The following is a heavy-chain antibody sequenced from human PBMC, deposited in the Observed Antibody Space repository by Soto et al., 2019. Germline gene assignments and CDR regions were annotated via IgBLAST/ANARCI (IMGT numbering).Heavy chain of an antibody. CDR3: ARRYSSSFDY. D-gene: IGHD6-13*01. CDR2: IYYSGST. CDR1: GGSISSYY. J-gene: IGHJ4*02. V-gene: IGHV4-59*08. Sequence: QVQLQESGPGLVKPSETLSLTCTVSGGSISSYYWSWIRQPPGKGLEWIGYIYYSGSTNYNPSLKRRVTISVDTSKNQFSLKLSSVTAADTVVYYCARRYSSSFDYWGQGTLVTVSS.